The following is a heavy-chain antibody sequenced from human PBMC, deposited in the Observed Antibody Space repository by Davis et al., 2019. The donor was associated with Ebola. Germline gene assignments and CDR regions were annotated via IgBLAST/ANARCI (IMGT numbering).Heavy chain of an antibody. CDR3: ATLRRTITGMDDAFDI. CDR1: GYSFTIYW. J-gene: IGHJ3*02. CDR2: IFPGDSDT. D-gene: IGHD1-20*01. Sequence: KVSCKGSGYSFTIYWIVWVRQMPGKGLECMGIIFPGDSDTRYSPSFRGQVTISADNSITTAYLQWSALRASDTAMYYCATLRRTITGMDDAFDIWGQGTLVTVSS. V-gene: IGHV5-51*01.